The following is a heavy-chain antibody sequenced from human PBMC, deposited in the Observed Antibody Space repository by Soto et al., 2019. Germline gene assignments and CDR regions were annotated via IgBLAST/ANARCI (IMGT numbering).Heavy chain of an antibody. Sequence: QVQLVQSGAEVKKPGSSVKVSCKASGGTFSSYAISWVRQAPGQGLEWMGGTIPIFGTANYAQKFQGRVTITADEPTSTAYMELSRLRSEDTAVYYCASPLHLYGMDVWGQGTTVTVSS. CDR2: TIPIFGTA. CDR1: GGTFSSYA. J-gene: IGHJ6*02. V-gene: IGHV1-69*12. CDR3: ASPLHLYGMDV.